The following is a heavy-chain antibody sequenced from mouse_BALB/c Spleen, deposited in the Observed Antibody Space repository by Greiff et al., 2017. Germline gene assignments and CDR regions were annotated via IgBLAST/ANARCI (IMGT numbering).Heavy chain of an antibody. Sequence: EVQVVESGGGLVKPGGSLKLSCAASGFTFSDYYMYWVRQTPEKRLEWVATISDGGSYTFYPDSVKGRFTISRDNAKNNLYLQMSSLKSEDTAMYYCARGGGLYPTHYWGQGTTLTVSS. D-gene: IGHD2-1*01. V-gene: IGHV5-4*02. J-gene: IGHJ2*01. CDR2: ISDGGSYT. CDR1: GFTFSDYY. CDR3: ARGGGLYPTHY.